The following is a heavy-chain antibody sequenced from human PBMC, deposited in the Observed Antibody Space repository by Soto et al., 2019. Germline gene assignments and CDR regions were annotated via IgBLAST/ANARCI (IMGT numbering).Heavy chain of an antibody. CDR3: AKDLIDDMVRGVGVFAY. CDR2: ISWNSGSI. CDR1: GFTFDDYA. D-gene: IGHD3-10*01. V-gene: IGHV3-9*01. Sequence: PGGSLRLSCAASGFTFDDYAMHWVRQAPGKGLEWVSGISWNSGSIGYADSVKGRFTISRDNAKNSLYLQMNSLRAEDTALYYCAKDLIDDMVRGVGVFAYWGQGTLVTVSS. J-gene: IGHJ4*02.